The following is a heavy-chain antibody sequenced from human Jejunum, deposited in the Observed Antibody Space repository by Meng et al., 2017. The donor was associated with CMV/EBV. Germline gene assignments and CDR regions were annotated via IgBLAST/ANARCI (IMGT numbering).Heavy chain of an antibody. CDR2: IYTNGRA. J-gene: IGHJ4*02. CDR3: ARSGYYYDTTGYSPFDY. CDR1: VDALTNDY. V-gene: IGHV4-4*07. Sequence: QAALHALSPALLKPSETLSLTCSVSVDALTNDYCNWTRQTAGKGLEWIGRIYTNGRAIYHPSLVSRVTISEDTSKNQFSLRLTSVTAADTAVYYCARSGYYYDTTGYSPFDYWGQGALVTVSS. D-gene: IGHD3-22*01.